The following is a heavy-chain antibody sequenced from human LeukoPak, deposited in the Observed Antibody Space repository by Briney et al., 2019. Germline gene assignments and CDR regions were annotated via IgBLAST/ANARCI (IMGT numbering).Heavy chain of an antibody. Sequence: GGSLRLSCAASGFTFSSYWMHWVRQAPGKGLIWVSRINSDGSSTNYADSVKGRFTISRDNAKNTLYLQMNSLRAEDTAVYYCARRDSGYDNRAFDIWGQGTMLTVSS. J-gene: IGHJ3*02. CDR2: INSDGSST. CDR1: GFTFSSYW. V-gene: IGHV3-74*01. CDR3: ARRDSGYDNRAFDI. D-gene: IGHD5-12*01.